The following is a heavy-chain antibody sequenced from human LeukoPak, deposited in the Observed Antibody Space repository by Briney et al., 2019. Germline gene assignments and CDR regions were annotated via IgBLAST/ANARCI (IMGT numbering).Heavy chain of an antibody. D-gene: IGHD3-9*01. Sequence: GASVKVSCKASGYTFTSYGINWVRQATGQGLEWMGWMNPNSGNTGYAQKFQGRVTMTRNTSISTAYMELSSLRSEDTAVYYCARGGYDILTGYSYYYYGMDVWGQGTTVTVSS. CDR2: MNPNSGNT. V-gene: IGHV1-8*01. CDR1: GYTFTSYG. J-gene: IGHJ6*02. CDR3: ARGGYDILTGYSYYYYGMDV.